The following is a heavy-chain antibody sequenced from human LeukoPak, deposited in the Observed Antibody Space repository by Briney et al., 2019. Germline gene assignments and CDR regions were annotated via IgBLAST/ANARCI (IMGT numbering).Heavy chain of an antibody. CDR3: ARGAPVQDYYDSSGSFDY. V-gene: IGHV1-2*04. D-gene: IGHD3-22*01. CDR2: INPNSGGT. CDR1: GYTFTGYY. Sequence: GASVKVSCKASGYTFTGYYMHWVRQAPGQGLEWMGWINPNSGGTNYAQKFQGWVTMTRDTSISTAYMELSRLRSDDTAVYYCARGAPVQDYYDSSGSFDYWGQGTLVTVSS. J-gene: IGHJ4*02.